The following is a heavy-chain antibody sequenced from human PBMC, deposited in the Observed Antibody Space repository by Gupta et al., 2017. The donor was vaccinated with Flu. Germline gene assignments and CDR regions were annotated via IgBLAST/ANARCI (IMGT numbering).Heavy chain of an antibody. CDR2: VSYSGDNK. D-gene: IGHD1-1*01. CDR3: AKSTSTWNSYSYYHGMDV. V-gene: IGHV3-30*18. J-gene: IGHJ6*02. Sequence: QVQLVESGGGVVQPGSSLRLSCVASGFRLRGFAMQWVRQAPGKGLEWVAAVSYSGDNKYYIDAVQGRFTISRDNSNNMVYLQMNTLRAEVTAIYYCAKSTSTWNSYSYYHGMDVWGHGTTVSVSS. CDR1: GFRLRGFA.